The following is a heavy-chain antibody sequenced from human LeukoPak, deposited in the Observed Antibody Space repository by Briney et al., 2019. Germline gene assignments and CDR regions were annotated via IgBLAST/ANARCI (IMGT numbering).Heavy chain of an antibody. V-gene: IGHV4-59*01. CDR1: GGSFSGYY. CDR2: IYYSGST. J-gene: IGHJ6*03. Sequence: SETLSLTCAVYGGSFSGYYWSWIRQPPGKGLEWIGYIYYSGSTNYNPSLKSRVTISVDTSKNQFSLKLSSVTAADTAVYYCARDYRTAGGYYYYMDVWGKGTTVTVSS. CDR3: ARDYRTAGGYYYYMDV. D-gene: IGHD2-21*02.